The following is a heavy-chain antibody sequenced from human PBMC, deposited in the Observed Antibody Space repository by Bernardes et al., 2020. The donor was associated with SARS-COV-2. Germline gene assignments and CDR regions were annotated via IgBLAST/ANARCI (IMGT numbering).Heavy chain of an antibody. CDR2: ITNDGSST. V-gene: IGHV3-74*01. CDR3: ARMGMRGYAYGSGIVSPPDVFDL. D-gene: IGHD3-10*01. Sequence: GGSLRLSCATSGFTFSNYWMHWVRQAPGKGLMWVSRITNDGSSTKDADSVKGRFTISRDNAKNTLFLQMNNLRAEDTAVYYCARMGMRGYAYGSGIVSPPDVFDLWGQGTRVTVSS. J-gene: IGHJ3*01. CDR1: GFTFSNYW.